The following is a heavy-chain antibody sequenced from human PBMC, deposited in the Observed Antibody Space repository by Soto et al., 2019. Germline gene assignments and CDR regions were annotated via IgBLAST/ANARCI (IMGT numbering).Heavy chain of an antibody. CDR1: GGSISSYY. V-gene: IGHV4-59*01. CDR3: ARGPLRGYGDYGYYFDY. D-gene: IGHD4-17*01. CDR2: IYYSGST. J-gene: IGHJ4*02. Sequence: SETLSLTCTVSGGSISSYYWSWIRQPPGKGLEWIGYIYYSGSTNYNPSLKSRVTISVDTSKNQFSLKLSSVTAADTAVYYCARGPLRGYGDYGYYFDYWGQGTLVTVSS.